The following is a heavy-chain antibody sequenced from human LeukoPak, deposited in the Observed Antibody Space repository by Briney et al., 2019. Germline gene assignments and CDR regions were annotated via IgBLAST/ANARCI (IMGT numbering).Heavy chain of an antibody. CDR2: ISYDGSNK. Sequence: PGRSLRLSCAASGFTFSSYGMHWVRQAPGKGLEWVAVISYDGSNKYYADSVKGRFTISRDNSKNTLYLQMNSLRAEDTAVYYCARHEVRGATTTFDYWGQGTLVTVSS. J-gene: IGHJ4*02. D-gene: IGHD1-26*01. CDR3: ARHEVRGATTTFDY. CDR1: GFTFSSYG. V-gene: IGHV3-30*03.